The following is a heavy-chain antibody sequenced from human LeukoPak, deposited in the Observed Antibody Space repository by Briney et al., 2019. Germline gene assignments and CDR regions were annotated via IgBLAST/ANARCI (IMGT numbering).Heavy chain of an antibody. CDR1: GFTFSSSD. Sequence: GGSLRLSCAASGFTFSSSDMHWVRQAPGKGLEWVAVISYDATNKYYADSVKGRFTLSRDNSKNTLYLQTNTLRDEDTAVYYCAKDSGYYGSGSYYNGGFDYWGQGTLVTVSS. J-gene: IGHJ4*02. CDR2: ISYDATNK. V-gene: IGHV3-30*18. CDR3: AKDSGYYGSGSYYNGGFDY. D-gene: IGHD3-10*01.